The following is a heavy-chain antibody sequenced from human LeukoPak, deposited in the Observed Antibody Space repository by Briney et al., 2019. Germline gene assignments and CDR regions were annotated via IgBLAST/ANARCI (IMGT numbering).Heavy chain of an antibody. CDR3: ARVLQYDSSGSLLDY. V-gene: IGHV3-53*01. CDR1: GFTVSSNY. Sequence: PGGSLRHSCTASGFTVSSNYMSWVRQAPGKGLEWVSVIYSGGSTYYADSVKGRFTISRDNSKNTLYLQMNSLRAEDTAVYYCARVLQYDSSGSLLDYWGQGTLVTVSS. D-gene: IGHD3-22*01. CDR2: IYSGGST. J-gene: IGHJ4*02.